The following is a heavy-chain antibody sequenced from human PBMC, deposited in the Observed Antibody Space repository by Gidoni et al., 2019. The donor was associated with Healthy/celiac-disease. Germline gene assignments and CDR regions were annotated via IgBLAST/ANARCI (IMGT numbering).Heavy chain of an antibody. J-gene: IGHJ4*02. CDR1: GGSISSSSYY. D-gene: IGHD3-22*01. CDR2: IYYSGST. V-gene: IGHV4-39*01. Sequence: QLQLQESGPGLVKPSETLSLTCPVSGGSISSSSYYWGWIRQPPGKGLEWIGSIYYSGSTYYNPSLKSRVTISVDTSKNQFSLKLSSVTAADTAVYYCARHAISSGYDSSGYYYGPLYFDYWGQGTLVTVSS. CDR3: ARHAISSGYDSSGYYYGPLYFDY.